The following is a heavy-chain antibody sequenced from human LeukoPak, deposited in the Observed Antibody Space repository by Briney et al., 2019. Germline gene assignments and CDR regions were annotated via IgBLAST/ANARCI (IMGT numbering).Heavy chain of an antibody. V-gene: IGHV1-69*13. Sequence: ASVKVSCKASGGTFSSYAISWVRQAPGQGLEWMGGIIPIFGTANYAQKFQGRVTITADESTSTAYMELSSLRSEDTAVYYCARSAYGDNAGFFDYWGQGTLVIVSS. D-gene: IGHD4-17*01. CDR1: GGTFSSYA. CDR2: IIPIFGTA. J-gene: IGHJ4*02. CDR3: ARSAYGDNAGFFDY.